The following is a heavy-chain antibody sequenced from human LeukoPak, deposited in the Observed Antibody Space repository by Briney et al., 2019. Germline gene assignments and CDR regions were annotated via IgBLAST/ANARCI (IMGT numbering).Heavy chain of an antibody. J-gene: IGHJ3*02. CDR1: GFTVSSNY. D-gene: IGHD3-10*01. CDR3: ARAWWFGEDAFDI. V-gene: IGHV3-53*01. Sequence: GGSLRLSCAASGFTVSSNYMSWVRQAPGKGLEWVSVIYSGGSTYYADSVKGRFTISRDNSKNTLYLQINSLSAEDTAVYYCARAWWFGEDAFDIWGQGTMVTVSS. CDR2: IYSGGST.